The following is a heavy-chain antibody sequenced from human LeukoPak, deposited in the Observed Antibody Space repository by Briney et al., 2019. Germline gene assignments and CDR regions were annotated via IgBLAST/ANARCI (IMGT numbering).Heavy chain of an antibody. CDR1: GGSISSYY. J-gene: IGHJ6*02. Sequence: SETLSLTCTVSGGSISSYYWSWIRQPPGKGLEWIGYIYYSGSTNYNPSLKSRVTISVDTSKNQFSLKLSSVTAADTAVYYCARQGAAGTSYGSVYYYGMDVWGQGTTVTVSS. CDR3: ARQGAAGTSYGSVYYYGMDV. V-gene: IGHV4-59*08. D-gene: IGHD6-13*01. CDR2: IYYSGST.